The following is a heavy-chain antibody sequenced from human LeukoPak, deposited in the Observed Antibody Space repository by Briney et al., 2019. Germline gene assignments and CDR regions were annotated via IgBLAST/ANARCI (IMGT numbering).Heavy chain of an antibody. Sequence: GGSLRLSCAASGFTVSSNYMSWVRQAPGKGLEWVSVIYSGGSTYYADSVKGRFTISRDNSKNSLYLQMNSLRAEDTALYDCAKDGSGDSSSYYYFDYWGQGTLVTVSS. CDR1: GFTVSSNY. D-gene: IGHD3-22*01. V-gene: IGHV3-53*05. J-gene: IGHJ4*02. CDR3: AKDGSGDSSSYYYFDY. CDR2: IYSGGST.